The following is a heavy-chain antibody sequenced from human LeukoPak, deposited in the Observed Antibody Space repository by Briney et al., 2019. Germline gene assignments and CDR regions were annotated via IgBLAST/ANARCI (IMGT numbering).Heavy chain of an antibody. J-gene: IGHJ6*02. D-gene: IGHD6-13*01. V-gene: IGHV3-53*01. CDR1: GFTVSSNY. CDR2: IYSGGST. CDR3: ARDAPRYSSSFYYYYGMDV. Sequence: GGPLRLSCAASGFTVSSNYMSWVRQAPGKGLEWVSVIYSGGSTYYADSVKGRFTISRDNSKNTLYLQMNSLRAEDTAVYYCARDAPRYSSSFYYYYGMDVWGQGTTVTVSS.